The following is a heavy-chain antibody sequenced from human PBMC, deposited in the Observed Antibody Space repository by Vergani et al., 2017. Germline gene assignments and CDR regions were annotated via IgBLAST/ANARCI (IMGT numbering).Heavy chain of an antibody. CDR1: GFSFRTFS. CDR3: AKIAVAGPHWFDP. D-gene: IGHD6-19*01. J-gene: IGHJ5*02. Sequence: DVDLVESGGGFVQPGGSRRLSCAASGFSFRTFSMFWVRQPPGKGLAWVSKISPDGRTTEYADSVRGRFTISRDNSKNTLYLQMNSLRAEDTAVYYCAKIAVAGPHWFDPWGQGTLVTVSS. V-gene: IGHV3-74*03. CDR2: ISPDGRTT.